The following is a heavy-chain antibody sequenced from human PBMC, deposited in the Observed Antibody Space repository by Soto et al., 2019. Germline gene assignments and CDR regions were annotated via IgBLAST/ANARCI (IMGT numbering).Heavy chain of an antibody. V-gene: IGHV3-15*01. J-gene: IGHJ4*02. CDR1: GLTIGDAW. D-gene: IGHD1-26*01. Sequence: EVQLVESGGDLVQPGGSLRLSCVVSGLTIGDAWVTWVRQAPGKGLEWVGRIKSKSAGGTIDYAVPVRGRFSISRDDSKNTLELLMSRLKTEDTAVYYCITGLGQSKNIWGQGTLVSVSS. CDR3: ITGLGQSKNI. CDR2: IKSKSAGGTI.